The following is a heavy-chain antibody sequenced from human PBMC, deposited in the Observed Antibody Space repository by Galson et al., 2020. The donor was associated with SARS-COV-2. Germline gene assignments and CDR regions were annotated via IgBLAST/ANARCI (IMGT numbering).Heavy chain of an antibody. CDR1: GVIFSRYS. J-gene: IGHJ6*03. D-gene: IGHD6-13*01. Sequence: GGSLRLSCVASGVIFSRYSLNWVRQAPGKGLEWVSSISSTSDYIYYADSVKGRFTISRDNARNSLYLQMNTLRPEDTAVYYCARVAAAGNAYYYYYHMDVWGKGTTVTVSS. CDR2: ISSTSDYI. CDR3: ARVAAAGNAYYYYYHMDV. V-gene: IGHV3-21*01.